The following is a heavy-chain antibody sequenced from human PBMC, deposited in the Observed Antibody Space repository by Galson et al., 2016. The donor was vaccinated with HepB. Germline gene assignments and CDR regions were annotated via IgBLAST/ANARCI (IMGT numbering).Heavy chain of an antibody. Sequence: SVKVSCKASGYTFTSYYMYWVRQAPGQGLEWMGIINPSGGSTSYAQKFQGRVTMTRDTSTSTVYMELSSRRSEETAVYYCARDLSIATRPAYYYYGMDVWGQGTTVTVSS. V-gene: IGHV1-46*01. J-gene: IGHJ6*02. D-gene: IGHD6-6*01. CDR2: INPSGGST. CDR3: ARDLSIATRPAYYYYGMDV. CDR1: GYTFTSYY.